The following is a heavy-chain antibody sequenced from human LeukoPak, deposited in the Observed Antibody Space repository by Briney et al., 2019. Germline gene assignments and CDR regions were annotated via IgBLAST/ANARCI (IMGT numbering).Heavy chain of an antibody. CDR2: IKGSGSFT. V-gene: IGHV3-23*01. J-gene: IGHJ3*01. D-gene: IGHD4-17*01. Sequence: GGSLRLSCAGSGFTFSNYALIWVRQAPGRGLEWVSAIKGSGSFTKYADSVTGRFTISRDNSKNMLYLRMSSLTADDTAIYYCARDPNGDYIGAFDFGGQGTMVTVSS. CDR3: ARDPNGDYIGAFDF. CDR1: GFTFSNYA.